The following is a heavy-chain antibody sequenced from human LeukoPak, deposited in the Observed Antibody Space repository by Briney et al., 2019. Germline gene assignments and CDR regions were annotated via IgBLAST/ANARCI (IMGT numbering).Heavy chain of an antibody. CDR2: ISAYNGNT. D-gene: IGHD6-19*01. V-gene: IGHV1-18*01. CDR1: GYTFTSYG. Sequence: ASVKVSCKASGYTFTSYGISWVRQAPGQGLEWMGWISAYNGNTNYAQKLQGRVTMTTDTSTSTAYMELRSLRSDDTAVYYCARGFIAVAGKEEWYNWFDPWGQGTLVTVSS. J-gene: IGHJ5*02. CDR3: ARGFIAVAGKEEWYNWFDP.